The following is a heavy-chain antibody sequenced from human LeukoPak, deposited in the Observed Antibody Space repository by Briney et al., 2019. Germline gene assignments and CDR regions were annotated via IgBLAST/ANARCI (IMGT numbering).Heavy chain of an antibody. CDR2: FDPEDGET. Sequence: GASVKVSCKVSGYTLTELSMHWVRQAPGKGLEWMGGFDPEDGETIYAQKFQGRVTMTEDTSTDTAYMELSSLRSEDTAVYYCATDLAGYDFWSGYFGMDVWGQGTTVSVSS. V-gene: IGHV1-24*01. D-gene: IGHD3-3*01. J-gene: IGHJ6*02. CDR1: GYTLTELS. CDR3: ATDLAGYDFWSGYFGMDV.